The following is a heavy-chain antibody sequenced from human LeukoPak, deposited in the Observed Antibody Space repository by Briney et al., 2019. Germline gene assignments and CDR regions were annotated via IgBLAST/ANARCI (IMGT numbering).Heavy chain of an antibody. D-gene: IGHD2-15*01. CDR3: VKDKSKVAATSWFDP. CDR2: ISWNSGSI. V-gene: IGHV3-9*01. CDR1: GFTFDDYA. J-gene: IGHJ5*02. Sequence: PGRSLRLSCAASGFTFDDYAMHWVRQAPGKGLEWVSGISWNSGSIGYADSVKGRFTISRDNAKNSLYLQMNSLRAEDTALYYCVKDKSKVAATSWFDPWGQGTLVTVSS.